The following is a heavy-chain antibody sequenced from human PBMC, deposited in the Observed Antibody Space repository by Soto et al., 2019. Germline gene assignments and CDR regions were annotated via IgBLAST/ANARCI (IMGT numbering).Heavy chain of an antibody. CDR2: ISAYNGNT. V-gene: IGHV1-18*01. Sequence: ASVKVSCKASGYTFTSYGISWVRQAPGQGLEWMGWISAYNGNTNYAQKLQGRVTMTTDTSTSTAYMELRSLRSDDTAVYYCARDPVDDYGDLTNYYYYYYMDVWGKGITVTVSS. CDR1: GYTFTSYG. J-gene: IGHJ6*03. CDR3: ARDPVDDYGDLTNYYYYYYMDV. D-gene: IGHD4-17*01.